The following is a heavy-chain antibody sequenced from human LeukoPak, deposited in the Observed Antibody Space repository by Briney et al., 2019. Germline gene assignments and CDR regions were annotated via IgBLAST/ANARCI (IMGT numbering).Heavy chain of an antibody. D-gene: IGHD1-26*01. Sequence: PGGSLRLSCAASGFTFSSYAVSWVRQAPGKGLEWVSTITSGGSTYNAASVKGRFTISRDNSKNTLYLQMNSLRAEDTAVYYCAKVVSGDFDYWGQGTLVTVSS. J-gene: IGHJ4*02. CDR2: ITSGGST. CDR3: AKVVSGDFDY. V-gene: IGHV3-23*01. CDR1: GFTFSSYA.